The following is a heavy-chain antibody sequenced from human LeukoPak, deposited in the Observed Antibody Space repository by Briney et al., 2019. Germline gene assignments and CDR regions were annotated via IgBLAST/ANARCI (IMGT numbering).Heavy chain of an antibody. V-gene: IGHV4-59*01. Sequence: SETLSLTCTVSGCSISSYYWSWVRQPPGKGLGWIGFIYSSGSTNYNPSLKSRVTIPVDTSKNQFSLKLSSVTAADTAVYYCARSYYYDNSGYRDDAFDIWRQGTMVSVSS. D-gene: IGHD3-22*01. CDR2: IYSSGST. CDR1: GCSISSYY. J-gene: IGHJ3*02. CDR3: ARSYYYDNSGYRDDAFDI.